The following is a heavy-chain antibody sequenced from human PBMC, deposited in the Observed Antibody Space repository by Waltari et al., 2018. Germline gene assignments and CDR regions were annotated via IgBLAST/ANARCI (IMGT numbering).Heavy chain of an antibody. CDR3: ATDFFLETTVTTNDAFDI. Sequence: EVQLVQSGAEVKKPGATVKISCKASGYTFTDYYMQWVQKAPGKGLEWMGRVDPEDGETIYAEKFQGRVTITADTSTDTAYMELSSLRSEDTAVYYCATDFFLETTVTTNDAFDIWGQGTMVTVSS. CDR1: GYTFTDYY. V-gene: IGHV1-69-2*01. J-gene: IGHJ3*02. CDR2: VDPEDGET. D-gene: IGHD4-17*01.